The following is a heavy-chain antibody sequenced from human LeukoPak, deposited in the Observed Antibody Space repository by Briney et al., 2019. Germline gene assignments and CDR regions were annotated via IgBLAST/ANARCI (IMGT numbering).Heavy chain of an antibody. V-gene: IGHV1-2*06. J-gene: IGHJ6*03. CDR2: SNPNTNDT. CDR3: ARGPLGYCTNGVCYWEYYYMDV. CDR1: GYMFTGYY. D-gene: IGHD2-8*01. Sequence: ASVKVSCKASGYMFTGYYINWVRQAPGQGLEWMGWINPGHGLEWMAQSNPNTNDTKYVEKFQGRVTMTRDTSINTAYMELSSLRSEDMAVYYCARGPLGYCTNGVCYWEYYYMDVWGKGTTVTVSS.